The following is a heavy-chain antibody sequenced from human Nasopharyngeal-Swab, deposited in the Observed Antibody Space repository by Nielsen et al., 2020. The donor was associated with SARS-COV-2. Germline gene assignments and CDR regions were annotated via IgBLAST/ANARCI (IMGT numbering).Heavy chain of an antibody. D-gene: IGHD6-19*01. V-gene: IGHV1-24*01. CDR3: ATGQQWLVQWFDP. J-gene: IGHJ5*02. CDR2: FDPEDGET. Sequence: ASVKVSCKVSGYSPTELSMHWVRQAPGKGLEWMGGFDPEDGETIYAQKFQGRVTMTEDTSTDIAYMELSSLRSEDTAVYYCATGQQWLVQWFDPWGQGTLVTVSS. CDR1: GYSPTELS.